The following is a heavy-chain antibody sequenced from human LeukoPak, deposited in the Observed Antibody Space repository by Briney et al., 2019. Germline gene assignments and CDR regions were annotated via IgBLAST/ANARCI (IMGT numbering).Heavy chain of an antibody. CDR2: ISQDGSEK. J-gene: IGHJ4*02. CDR1: GFTFNNYW. V-gene: IGHV3-7*01. Sequence: PGGSLRLSCPASGFTFNNYWLTWVRQAPGKGLEWVAKISQDGSEKYYVDSVKGRFTISRDSGKNSLYLQMNSLRVEDTAVYYCARAVGSSGCDYWGQGTLVTVSS. D-gene: IGHD3-22*01. CDR3: ARAVGSSGCDY.